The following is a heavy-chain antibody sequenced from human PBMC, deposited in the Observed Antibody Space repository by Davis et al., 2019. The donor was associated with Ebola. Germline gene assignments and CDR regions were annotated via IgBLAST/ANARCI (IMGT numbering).Heavy chain of an antibody. Sequence: TAKSSTYSFTDYYMHWVRQAPGQGLEWLGVVNPAGGSTRYPQKFQGRVTMTRDTSTSTAYIHLTTLTSDDTAVYYCARVRGDLQFPFDLWGQGTPVTVSS. V-gene: IGHV1-46*01. J-gene: IGHJ4*02. D-gene: IGHD3-16*01. CDR1: TYSFTDYY. CDR3: ARVRGDLQFPFDL. CDR2: VNPAGGST.